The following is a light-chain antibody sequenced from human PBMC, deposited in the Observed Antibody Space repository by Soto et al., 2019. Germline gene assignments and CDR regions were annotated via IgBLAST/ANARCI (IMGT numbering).Light chain of an antibody. Sequence: EIVITQSPATLSVSPGERATLSCRASQSVSSNLAWYQQKPGQAPRLLIYDASTRATGIPARFSGSGSGTDFTLTISSLKSEDFAVYYCQKYNNWPWTFGQGTKVDIK. CDR1: QSVSSN. J-gene: IGKJ1*01. V-gene: IGKV3-15*01. CDR2: DAS. CDR3: QKYNNWPWT.